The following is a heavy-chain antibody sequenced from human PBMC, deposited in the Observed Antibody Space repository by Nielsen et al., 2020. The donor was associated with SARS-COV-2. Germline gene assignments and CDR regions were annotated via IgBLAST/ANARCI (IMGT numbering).Heavy chain of an antibody. D-gene: IGHD6-19*01. Sequence: GGSLRLSCAASGFTFSSYGMHWVRQSPGKGLEWMTVISYGGSNKYYADSVKGRFTISRDNSKNTLYLQMNSLRTEDTAVYYCAKVGYSSGWDFDYWGQGTLVTVSS. CDR2: ISYGGSNK. J-gene: IGHJ4*02. V-gene: IGHV3-30*18. CDR1: GFTFSSYG. CDR3: AKVGYSSGWDFDY.